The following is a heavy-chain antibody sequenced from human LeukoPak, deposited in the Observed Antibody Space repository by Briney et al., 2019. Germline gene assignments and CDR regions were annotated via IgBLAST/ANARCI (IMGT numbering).Heavy chain of an antibody. CDR3: VKNNGWFHLAQ. V-gene: IGHV3-7*03. CDR1: GFTFSSYA. D-gene: IGHD6-19*01. CDR2: IKTDGSET. Sequence: GGSLRLSCAAPGFTFSSYAMSWVRQAPGKGLEWVGHIKTDGSETYYLDSLRGRFSISRDNTNNALYLQMNSLRVEDTAVYYCVKNNGWFHLAQWGQGTLVTVSS. J-gene: IGHJ4*02.